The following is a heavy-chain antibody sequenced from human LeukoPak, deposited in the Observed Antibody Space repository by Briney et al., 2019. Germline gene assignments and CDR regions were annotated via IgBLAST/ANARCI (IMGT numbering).Heavy chain of an antibody. CDR1: GFTFRSFY. CDR3: AKDEVGGHFEY. Sequence: GGSLRLSCVASGFTFRSFYMSWVRQAPGKGLEWVAKVNENGRETHYADSVKGRFTISRDNAKNSVSLQMNNVRADDTAVYYCAKDEVGGHFEYWGQGILVTVSS. J-gene: IGHJ4*02. CDR2: VNENGRET. V-gene: IGHV3-7*01.